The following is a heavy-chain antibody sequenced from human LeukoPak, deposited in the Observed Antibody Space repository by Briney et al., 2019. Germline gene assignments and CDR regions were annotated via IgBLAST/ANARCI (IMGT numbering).Heavy chain of an antibody. D-gene: IGHD1-26*01. J-gene: IGHJ4*02. CDR2: IYYSGTT. CDR1: GGSISSYY. CDR3: ARHGGRYFYY. V-gene: IGHV4-59*08. Sequence: PSETLSLTCTVSGGSISSYYWSWIRQAPGKGLEWIGYIYYSGTTKYNPSLMGRVSISVDTSKNQFSLRLSSVAAADTAVYYCARHGGRYFYYWGQGTLVTVSS.